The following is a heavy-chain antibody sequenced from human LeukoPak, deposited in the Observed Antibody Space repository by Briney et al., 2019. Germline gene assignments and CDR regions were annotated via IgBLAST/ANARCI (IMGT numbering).Heavy chain of an antibody. CDR3: AKDFLGYCSSTSCYTLDY. V-gene: IGHV3-30-3*01. D-gene: IGHD2-2*02. Sequence: GGPLRLSCAASGFTFSSYAMHWVRQAPGKGLGWVAVISYDGSNKYYADSVKGRFTISRDDSKNTLYLQMNSLRAEDTAVYYCAKDFLGYCSSTSCYTLDYWGQGTLVTVSS. CDR1: GFTFSSYA. J-gene: IGHJ4*02. CDR2: ISYDGSNK.